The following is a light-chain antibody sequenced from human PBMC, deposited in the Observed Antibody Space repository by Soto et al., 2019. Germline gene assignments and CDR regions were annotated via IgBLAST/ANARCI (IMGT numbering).Light chain of an antibody. CDR2: GAS. V-gene: IGKV3-20*01. CDR1: QSGSSSS. CDR3: QQSGNSLWT. Sequence: EIVLTQSPGTLPLSPGERATLSCRASQSGSSSSLAWYHQKTGQAPRRLIYGASSRATGIHDRLTGIGAGIDGTLTISRLDPDDCAVYDCQQSGNSLWTFGQRTNV. J-gene: IGKJ1*01.